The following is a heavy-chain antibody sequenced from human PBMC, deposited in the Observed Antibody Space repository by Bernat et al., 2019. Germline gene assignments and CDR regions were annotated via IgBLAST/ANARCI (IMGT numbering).Heavy chain of an antibody. Sequence: EVQLVESGGGLVKPGRSLRLSCTASGFTFGDYAMSWFRQAPGKGLEWVGFIRSKAYGGTTEYAASVKGRFTISRDDSKSIAYLQMNSLKTEDTAVYYCTRYPRYYYGSSGYSPPFDYWGQGTLVTVSS. V-gene: IGHV3-49*05. CDR1: GFTFGDYA. CDR3: TRYPRYYYGSSGYSPPFDY. D-gene: IGHD3-22*01. J-gene: IGHJ4*02. CDR2: IRSKAYGGTT.